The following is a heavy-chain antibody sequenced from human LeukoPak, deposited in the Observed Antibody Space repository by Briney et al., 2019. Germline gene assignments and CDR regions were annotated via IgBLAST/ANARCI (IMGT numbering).Heavy chain of an antibody. CDR1: GYTFTGYY. D-gene: IGHD5-12*01. CDR3: ARGGEWLRFSYFDY. CDR2: INPNSGGT. J-gene: IGHJ4*02. Sequence: ASVKVSCKASGYTFTGYYMHWVRQAPGQGLEWMGWINPNSGGTNYAQKFQGRVTMTRDTSISTAYMELSRLRSDDTAAYYCARGGEWLRFSYFDYWGQGTLVTVSS. V-gene: IGHV1-2*02.